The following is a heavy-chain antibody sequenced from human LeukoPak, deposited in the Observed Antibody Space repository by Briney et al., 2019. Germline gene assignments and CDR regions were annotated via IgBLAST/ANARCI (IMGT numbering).Heavy chain of an antibody. V-gene: IGHV3-53*01. CDR2: INSDGSR. J-gene: IGHJ6*02. CDR3: ARDSPRVGMDV. Sequence: GGSLRLSCSASGFTVSSSYMSWVRQAPGKGREWCSVINSDGSRSYADSVKGRFTISRDNSKNTLYLQMNSLRAEDTAVYYCARDSPRVGMDVWGQGTTVTVSS. CDR1: GFTVSSSY.